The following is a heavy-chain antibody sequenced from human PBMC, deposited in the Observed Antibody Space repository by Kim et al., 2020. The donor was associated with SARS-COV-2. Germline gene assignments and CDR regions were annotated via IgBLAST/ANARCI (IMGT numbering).Heavy chain of an antibody. CDR3: ARVTRVGDTYYDFWSGYFREAWFDP. Sequence: ASVKVSCKASGYTFTSYGISWVRQAPGQGLEWMGWISAYNGNTNYAQKLQGRVTMTTDTSTSTAYMELRSLRSDDTAVYYCARVTRVGDTYYDFWSGYFREAWFDPWGQGTLVTVSS. CDR1: GYTFTSYG. D-gene: IGHD3-3*01. CDR2: ISAYNGNT. V-gene: IGHV1-18*04. J-gene: IGHJ5*02.